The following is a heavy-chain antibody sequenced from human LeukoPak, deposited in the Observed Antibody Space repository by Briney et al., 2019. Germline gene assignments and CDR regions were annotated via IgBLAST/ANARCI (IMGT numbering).Heavy chain of an antibody. Sequence: GGSLRLSCAASGFTFSSYAMNWVRQAPGKGLEWVSAITGSGGRTYYADSVKGRFTISRDNSKNTLYLQMNSLRAEDTAVYYCAKGLKYYYDSSPSPGMYWGQGTLVTVSS. CDR3: AKGLKYYYDSSPSPGMY. D-gene: IGHD3-22*01. CDR2: ITGSGGRT. V-gene: IGHV3-23*01. CDR1: GFTFSSYA. J-gene: IGHJ4*02.